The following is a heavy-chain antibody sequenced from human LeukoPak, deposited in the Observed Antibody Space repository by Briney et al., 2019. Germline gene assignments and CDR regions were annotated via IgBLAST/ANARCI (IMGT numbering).Heavy chain of an antibody. J-gene: IGHJ6*02. CDR2: ISGSGGST. V-gene: IGHV3-23*01. D-gene: IGHD5-24*01. CDR1: GFTFSSYA. CDR3: AKDMTGDGYYGMDV. Sequence: GGSLRLSCAASGFTFSSYAMSWVRQAPGKGLEWVSAISGSGGSTYYADSVKGRFTISRDNSKNTLYLQMNSLRAEDTALYYCAKDMTGDGYYGMDVWGQGTTVTVSS.